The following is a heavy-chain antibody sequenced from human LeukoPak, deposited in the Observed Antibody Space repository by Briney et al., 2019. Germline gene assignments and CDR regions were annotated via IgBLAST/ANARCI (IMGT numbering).Heavy chain of an antibody. Sequence: PGGSLRLSCAASGFTFSSYAMSWVRQAPGKGLEWVSAISGSGGSTYYADSVKGRFTISRDNSKNTLYLQMDSLRPEDSALYYCAKGPWSPGDTEFDYWGQGTLVTVSS. CDR1: GFTFSSYA. D-gene: IGHD1-26*01. J-gene: IGHJ4*02. CDR3: AKGPWSPGDTEFDY. V-gene: IGHV3-23*01. CDR2: ISGSGGST.